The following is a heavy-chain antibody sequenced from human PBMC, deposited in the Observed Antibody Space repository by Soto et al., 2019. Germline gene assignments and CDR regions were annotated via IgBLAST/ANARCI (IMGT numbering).Heavy chain of an antibody. J-gene: IGHJ4*02. CDR2: ISSSTAYI. Sequence: EVQLVESGGGLVKPGGSLRLSCAASEFTFSSYSMNWVRQAPGKGLEWVSSISSSTAYIYYADSVKGRFTISRDNAKNSLYLQMNSLRAEDTAIYYCARDRPGFSSGYWGQGTLVTVSS. D-gene: IGHD5-18*01. CDR3: ARDRPGFSSGY. CDR1: EFTFSSYS. V-gene: IGHV3-21*01.